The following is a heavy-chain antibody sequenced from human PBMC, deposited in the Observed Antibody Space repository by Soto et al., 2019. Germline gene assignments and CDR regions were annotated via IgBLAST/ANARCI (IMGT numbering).Heavy chain of an antibody. V-gene: IGHV4-39*01. Sequence: SETLSLTCTVSGGSISSSSYYWGWIRQPPGKGLEWIGSIYYSGSTYYNPSLKSRVTISVDTSKNQFSLKLSSVTAADTAVYYCARNRRHYDFWSGPPKYYYYGMDVWGQGTTVTVSS. CDR1: GGSISSSSYY. CDR2: IYYSGST. CDR3: ARNRRHYDFWSGPPKYYYYGMDV. J-gene: IGHJ6*02. D-gene: IGHD3-3*01.